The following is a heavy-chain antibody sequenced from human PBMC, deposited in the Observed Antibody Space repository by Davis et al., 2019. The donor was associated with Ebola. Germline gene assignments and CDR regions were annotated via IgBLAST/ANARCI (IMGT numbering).Heavy chain of an antibody. Sequence: GESLKISCKGSGYSFTSYWIGWVRQMPGKGLEWMGIIYPGDSDTRYSPSFQGQVTISADKSISTAYLQWSSLKASDTAMYYCARLLLWFGESHYGMDVWGQGTTVTVSS. J-gene: IGHJ6*02. D-gene: IGHD3-10*01. V-gene: IGHV5-51*01. CDR3: ARLLLWFGESHYGMDV. CDR1: GYSFTSYW. CDR2: IYPGDSDT.